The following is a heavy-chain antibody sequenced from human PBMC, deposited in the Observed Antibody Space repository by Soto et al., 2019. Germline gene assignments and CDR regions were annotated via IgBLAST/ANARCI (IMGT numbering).Heavy chain of an antibody. CDR2: INHSGST. J-gene: IGHJ4*02. D-gene: IGHD6-6*01. V-gene: IGHV4-34*01. CDR1: GGSFSGYY. CDR3: ARGLPSCIAARWPPPLSDY. Sequence: PSETLSLTCAFYGGSFSGYYWSWIRQPPGKGLEWIGEINHSGSTNYNPSLKSRVTISVDTAKNQFSLKLSSVTAADTAVYYFARGLPSCIAARWPPPLSDYWGQGTLVTVSS.